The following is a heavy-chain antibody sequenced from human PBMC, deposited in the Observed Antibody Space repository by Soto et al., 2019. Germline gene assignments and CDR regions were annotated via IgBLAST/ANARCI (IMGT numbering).Heavy chain of an antibody. Sequence: SVKVSCKDSGGTFSSYAISWVRQAPGQGLEWMGGIIPIFGTANYAQKFQGRVTITADESTSTAYMELSSLRSEDTAVYYCARYCSGGSCYSYYYYGMDVWGQGTTVTVSS. CDR2: IIPIFGTA. CDR1: GGTFSSYA. J-gene: IGHJ6*02. V-gene: IGHV1-69*13. D-gene: IGHD2-15*01. CDR3: ARYCSGGSCYSYYYYGMDV.